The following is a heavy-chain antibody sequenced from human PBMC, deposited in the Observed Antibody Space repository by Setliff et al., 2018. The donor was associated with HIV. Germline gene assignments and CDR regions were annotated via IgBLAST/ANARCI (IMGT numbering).Heavy chain of an antibody. CDR1: GGTFSSYA. J-gene: IGHJ6*02. V-gene: IGHV1-69*01. CDR2: IIPIARAP. D-gene: IGHD3-16*01. Sequence: VKVSCKASGGTFSSYAISWVRQPPGQGLEWMGGIIPIARAPNYAQKFQDRVTITADESTTTVYMELSSLRSEDTAVYYCARTREAVMYYYYGMDVWGQGTTVTVSS. CDR3: ARTREAVMYYYYGMDV.